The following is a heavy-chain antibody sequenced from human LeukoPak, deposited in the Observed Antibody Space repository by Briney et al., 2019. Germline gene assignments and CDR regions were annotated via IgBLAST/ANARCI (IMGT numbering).Heavy chain of an antibody. CDR1: GGTFSSYA. CDR2: IIPILGIA. J-gene: IGHJ4*02. Sequence: SVKVSCKASGGTFSSYAISWVRQAPGQGLEWMGRIIPILGIANYAQKFQGRVTITADKSTSTAYMELSSLRSEDTAVYYCAREDYGDYGIDYWGQGTLVTVSS. V-gene: IGHV1-69*04. CDR3: AREDYGDYGIDY. D-gene: IGHD4-17*01.